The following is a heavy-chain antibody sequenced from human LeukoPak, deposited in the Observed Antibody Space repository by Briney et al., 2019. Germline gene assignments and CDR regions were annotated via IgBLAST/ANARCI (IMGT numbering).Heavy chain of an antibody. Sequence: ASVKVSCKASGYTFTSYHMHWVRQAPGQGLEWMGIINPSGGSTSYAQKFQGRVTMTRDTSTSTVYMELSSLRSEDTAVYYCAVNDFWRGYYDAFDIWGQGTMVTVSS. J-gene: IGHJ3*02. CDR2: INPSGGST. CDR1: GYTFTSYH. CDR3: AVNDFWRGYYDAFDI. V-gene: IGHV1-46*01. D-gene: IGHD3-3*01.